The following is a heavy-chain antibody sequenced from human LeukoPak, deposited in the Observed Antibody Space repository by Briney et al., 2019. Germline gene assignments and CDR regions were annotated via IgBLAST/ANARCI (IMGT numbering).Heavy chain of an antibody. CDR2: IYYSGST. V-gene: IGHV4-30-4*01. CDR1: GGSISSGDYY. CDR3: ARVPHRLYPYYYDSSFDY. D-gene: IGHD3-22*01. Sequence: PSETLSLTCTVSGGSISSGDYYWSWIRQPPGKGLEWIGYIYYSGSTYYNPSLKSRVTISVDTSKNQFSLKLSSVTAADTAVYYCARVPHRLYPYYYDSSFDYWGQGTLVTVSS. J-gene: IGHJ4*02.